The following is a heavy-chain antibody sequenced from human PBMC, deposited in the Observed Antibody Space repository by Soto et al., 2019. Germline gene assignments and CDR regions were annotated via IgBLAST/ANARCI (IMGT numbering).Heavy chain of an antibody. CDR2: ISNSGGSR. CDR1: GFTLSSYF. D-gene: IGHD6-19*01. J-gene: IGHJ5*02. V-gene: IGHV3-23*01. CDR3: AKDLEKWLVELGELDT. Sequence: EVQLLESGGGMVQPGGSLRLSCVASGFTLSSYFMTWVRQAPGKGLEWVSAISNSGGSRYYADSVKGRFTISRDNSHNTLYLQMNNLRAAETARYYCAKDLEKWLVELGELDTWGQGAQVTVSS.